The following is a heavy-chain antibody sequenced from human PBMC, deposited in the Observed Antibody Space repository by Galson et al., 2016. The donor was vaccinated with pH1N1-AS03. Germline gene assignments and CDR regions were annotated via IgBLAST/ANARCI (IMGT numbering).Heavy chain of an antibody. CDR1: GLSVTDYY. CDR2: ISWTGDFM. Sequence: SLRLSCAASGLSVTDYYMAWIRQAPGKGLECVSYISWTGDFMQYADSVRGRFTISRDSATDSVHLRMDNLRIEDTAVYYCATGVASVTGSGALGYWSQGMLVAVSS. CDR3: ATGVASVTGSGALGY. V-gene: IGHV3-11*04. D-gene: IGHD3-10*01. J-gene: IGHJ4*02.